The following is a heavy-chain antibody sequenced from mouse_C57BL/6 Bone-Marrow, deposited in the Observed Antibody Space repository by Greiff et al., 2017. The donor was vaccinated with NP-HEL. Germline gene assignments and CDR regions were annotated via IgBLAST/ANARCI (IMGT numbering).Heavy chain of an antibody. CDR3: AREDYGSSYGY. J-gene: IGHJ2*01. CDR2: INYDGSST. D-gene: IGHD1-1*01. CDR1: GFTFSDYY. Sequence: EVHLVESEGGLVQPGSSMKLSCTASGFTFSDYYMAWVRPVPEKGLEWVANINYDGSSTYYLDSLKSRFIISRDNAKNILYLQMSSLKSEDTATYYCAREDYGSSYGYWGQGTTLTVSS. V-gene: IGHV5-16*01.